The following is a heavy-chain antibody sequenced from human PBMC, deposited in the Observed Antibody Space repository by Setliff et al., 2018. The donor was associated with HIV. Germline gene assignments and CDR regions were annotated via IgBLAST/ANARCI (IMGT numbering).Heavy chain of an antibody. CDR3: AKCSEMLGTPATSSGYYCGWFDP. CDR2: ISTSNGNT. J-gene: IGHJ5*02. CDR1: GYSCTTYA. D-gene: IGHD3-22*01. Sequence: ASVQVSCEDSGYSCTTYAISWVRQAPGQGLEWLGWISTSNGNTLYAQKFQCRVTMTTDTSTSTAYIDLRSLRSDDTAVYSCAKCSEMLGTPATSSGYYCGWFDPWGQGTLVTVSS. V-gene: IGHV1-18*01.